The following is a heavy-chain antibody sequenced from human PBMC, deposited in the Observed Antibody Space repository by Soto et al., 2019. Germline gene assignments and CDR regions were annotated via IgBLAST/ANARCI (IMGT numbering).Heavy chain of an antibody. J-gene: IGHJ6*03. CDR1: GFTFRSYA. V-gene: IGHV3-23*01. CDR3: ARLARTAFYYMDV. Sequence: PGGSLRLSCAASGFTFRSYAMPWVRQATGKGLEWVSGISGSGGSTYYAESVKGRFTISRDNSRDMLHLQMNSLRAEDTALYYCARLARTAFYYMDVWGKGTTVTVSS. D-gene: IGHD3-9*01. CDR2: ISGSGGST.